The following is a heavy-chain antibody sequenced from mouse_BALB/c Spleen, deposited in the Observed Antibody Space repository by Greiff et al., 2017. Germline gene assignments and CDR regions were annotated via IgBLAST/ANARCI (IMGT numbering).Heavy chain of an antibody. CDR1: GFTFSSYT. CDR2: ISNGGGST. V-gene: IGHV5-12-2*01. CDR3: ARHDYYAMDY. J-gene: IGHJ4*01. Sequence: EVKLMESGGGLVKPGGSLKLSCAASGFTFSSYTMSWVRQTPEKRLEWVAYISNGGGSTYYPDTVKGRFTISRDNAKNTLYLQMSSLKSEDTAMYYCARHDYYAMDYWGQGTSVTVSS.